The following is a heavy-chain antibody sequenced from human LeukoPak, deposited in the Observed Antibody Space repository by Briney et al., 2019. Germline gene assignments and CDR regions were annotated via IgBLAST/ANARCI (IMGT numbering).Heavy chain of an antibody. CDR2: ISNSGGDT. CDR3: AQQLGYCSGGTCYFTY. CDR1: GFTFSNAW. D-gene: IGHD2-15*01. Sequence: RGSLRLSCAASGFTFSNAWMNWVRQAPGKGLEWVAAISNSGGDTFYSDSGKGRFTIARDNSKNTLYLQMNSLRVDDTAVYYCAQQLGYCSGGTCYFTYWGQGTLVTVSS. J-gene: IGHJ1*01. V-gene: IGHV3-23*01.